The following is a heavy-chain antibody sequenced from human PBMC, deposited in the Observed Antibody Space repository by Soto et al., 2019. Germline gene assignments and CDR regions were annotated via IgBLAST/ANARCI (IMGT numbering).Heavy chain of an antibody. V-gene: IGHV3-74*01. CDR2: IDHDGSKA. CDR1: GFTFSNYW. Sequence: GGSLRFSCAGSGFTFSNYWIHWVRQAPGEGLVWVSRIDHDGSKASYADSVKGRFTISRDNSRNTLYLQMNSLRAVDSAKYYCAKEGTSGLYYFDYWGPGTLVTVSS. J-gene: IGHJ4*02. D-gene: IGHD6-19*01. CDR3: AKEGTSGLYYFDY.